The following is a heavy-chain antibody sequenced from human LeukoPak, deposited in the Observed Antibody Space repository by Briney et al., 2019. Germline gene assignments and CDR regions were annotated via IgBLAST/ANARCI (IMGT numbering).Heavy chain of an antibody. Sequence: SETLSLTCTVSGGSISSSSYYWGWIRQPPGKGLEGIGSIYYSGSTYYNPSLKSRVTISVDTSKNQFSLNLSSVPAAHTSVYYCARVPGGALNWFDPWGQGTLVTVSS. CDR1: GGSISSSSYY. CDR2: IYYSGST. D-gene: IGHD1-1*01. J-gene: IGHJ5*02. V-gene: IGHV4-39*01. CDR3: ARVPGGALNWFDP.